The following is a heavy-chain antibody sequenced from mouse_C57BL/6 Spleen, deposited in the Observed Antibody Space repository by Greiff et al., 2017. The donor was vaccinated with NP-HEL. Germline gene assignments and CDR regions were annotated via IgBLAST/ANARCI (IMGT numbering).Heavy chain of an antibody. CDR3: ARSGDGAIALFDY. J-gene: IGHJ2*01. CDR1: GYTFTSYW. CDR2: IDPSDSYT. D-gene: IGHD2-3*01. Sequence: QVQLQQPGAELVMPGASVKLSCKASGYTFTSYWMHWVKQRPGQGLEWIGEIDPSDSYTNYNQKFKGKSTLTVDKSSSTAYMQLSSLTSEDSAVYYCARSGDGAIALFDYWGQGTTLTVSS. V-gene: IGHV1-69*01.